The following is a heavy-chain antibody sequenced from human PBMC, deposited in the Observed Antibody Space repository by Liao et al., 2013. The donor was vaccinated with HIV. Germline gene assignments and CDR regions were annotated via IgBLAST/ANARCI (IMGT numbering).Heavy chain of an antibody. Sequence: QVRLEQWGTGLLRPSETLSLTCTVSGGSISTSSYYWGWIRQPPGKGLEWIGSIYSSGSTYYNPSLKSRVTISVDTSGNQFSLKLSSVTAADTAVYYCARDRGAGYNPHGWFDPWGQGTLVTVSS. V-gene: IGHV4-39*07. D-gene: IGHD5-24*01. CDR2: IYSSGST. CDR3: ARDRGAGYNPHGWFDP. CDR1: GGSISTSSYY. J-gene: IGHJ5*02.